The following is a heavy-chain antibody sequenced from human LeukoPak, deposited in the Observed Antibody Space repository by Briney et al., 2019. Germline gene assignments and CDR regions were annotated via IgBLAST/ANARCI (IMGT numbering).Heavy chain of an antibody. CDR2: ISGSGGST. CDR3: AKSGSYGGGNWFDP. V-gene: IGHV3-23*01. Sequence: SGGSLRLSCAASGFTFSSFAMSWVRQAPGKGLEWVSAISGSGGSTYYADTVKGRFTISRDNSKNTLYLQMSSLRAEDAAVYYSAKSGSYGGGNWFDPWGQGTLVTVSS. D-gene: IGHD5-18*01. CDR1: GFTFSSFA. J-gene: IGHJ5*02.